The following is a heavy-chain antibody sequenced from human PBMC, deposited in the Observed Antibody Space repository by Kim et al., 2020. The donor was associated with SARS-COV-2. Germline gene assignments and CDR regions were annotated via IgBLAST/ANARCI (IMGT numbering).Heavy chain of an antibody. Sequence: GGSLRLSCAASGFSFSTNSMHWVRQPPGQGLEWLAVITGDGRDQYYADSVRGRFTISRDNSMNTLYLHMDSLRPEDTAIYYCASETKVAYPWGQGTVVTVSS. CDR2: ITGDGRDQ. CDR3: ASETKVAYP. J-gene: IGHJ5*02. V-gene: IGHV3-30*04. D-gene: IGHD4-17*01. CDR1: GFSFSTNS.